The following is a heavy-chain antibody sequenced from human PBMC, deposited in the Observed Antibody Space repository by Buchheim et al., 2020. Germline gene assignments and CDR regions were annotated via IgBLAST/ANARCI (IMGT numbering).Heavy chain of an antibody. D-gene: IGHD2-15*01. CDR1: GGSISSSSYY. CDR2: IYYSGST. CDR3: ARLGIRRRVVVAATIDY. Sequence: QLQLQESGPGLVKPSETLSLTCTVSGGSISSSSYYWGWIRQPPGKGLEWIGSIYYSGSTYYNPSLNSRVTISVDTSTNQFSLKLGSVTAADAAVYYCARLGIRRRVVVAATIDYWGQGTL. V-gene: IGHV4-39*01. J-gene: IGHJ4*02.